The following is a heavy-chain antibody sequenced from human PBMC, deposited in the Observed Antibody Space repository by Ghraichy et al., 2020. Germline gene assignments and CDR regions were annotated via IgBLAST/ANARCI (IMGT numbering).Heavy chain of an antibody. CDR2: ISYDGSNK. CDR3: ARDYYGSGRGDFFDS. Sequence: GGSLRLSCAASGFTFSSYAMHWVRQAPVKGLEWVAFISYDGSNKYYADSVKGRFTISRDISKNTLYLQMNSLRAEDTAVYYCARDYYGSGRGDFFDSWGQGTLVTVSS. V-gene: IGHV3-30-3*01. D-gene: IGHD3-10*01. J-gene: IGHJ4*02. CDR1: GFTFSSYA.